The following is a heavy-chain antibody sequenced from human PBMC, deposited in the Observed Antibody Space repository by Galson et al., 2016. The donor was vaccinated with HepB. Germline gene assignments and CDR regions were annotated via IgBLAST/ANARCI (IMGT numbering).Heavy chain of an antibody. J-gene: IGHJ4*02. CDR2: ISSSGGTI. CDR3: ARWERGNSGYDYFDS. V-gene: IGHV3-11*04. D-gene: IGHD5-12*01. CDR1: GFTFSDCY. Sequence: SLRLSCAVSGFTFSDCYMSWIRQAPGKGLEWVSYISSSGGTIHYSDSVEGRFTVSRDNAQNSLHLHMNSLRPEDTAVSYCARWERGNSGYDYFDSWGQGTRVSVSS.